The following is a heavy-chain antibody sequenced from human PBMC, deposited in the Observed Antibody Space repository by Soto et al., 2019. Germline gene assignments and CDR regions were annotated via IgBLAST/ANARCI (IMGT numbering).Heavy chain of an antibody. V-gene: IGHV4-34*01. Sequence: SETLSLTCAVYGGSFSGYYCSWIRQPPGKGLEWIGAINRGGGTNSNPSLKSRVTMSVDTSKKHFSLKLSSVTAADTAVYYCAREEVAQWFTKGYYGIDVWGQGTTVTVSS. J-gene: IGHJ6*02. CDR2: INRGGGT. D-gene: IGHD2-15*01. CDR1: GGSFSGYY. CDR3: AREEVAQWFTKGYYGIDV.